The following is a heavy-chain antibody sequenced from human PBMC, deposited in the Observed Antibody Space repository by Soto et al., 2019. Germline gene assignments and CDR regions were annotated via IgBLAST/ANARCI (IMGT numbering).Heavy chain of an antibody. V-gene: IGHV4-59*01. Sequence: ASETLSLTCTVSGGSISSYYWSWIRQPPGKGLEWIGYIYYSGSTNYNPSLKSRVTISVDTSKNQFSLKLSSVTAADTAVYYCARERLNYYDSSGYEAFDIWGQGTMVTVSS. J-gene: IGHJ3*02. CDR3: ARERLNYYDSSGYEAFDI. CDR2: IYYSGST. D-gene: IGHD3-22*01. CDR1: GGSISSYY.